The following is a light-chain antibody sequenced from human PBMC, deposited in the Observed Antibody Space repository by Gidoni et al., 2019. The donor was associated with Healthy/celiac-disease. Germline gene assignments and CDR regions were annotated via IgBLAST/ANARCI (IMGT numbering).Light chain of an antibody. Sequence: QSALTQPASVSGSPGQSITISCTGTSSDVGGYNYVSWYQQHPGKAPKLMIYEVSNRPSGVSNRFSGSKSGNTAALTISGIKAEDEADYYCSSYTSSSTGVVGTGTKVTVL. CDR1: SSDVGGYNY. CDR3: SSYTSSSTGV. V-gene: IGLV2-14*01. J-gene: IGLJ1*01. CDR2: EVS.